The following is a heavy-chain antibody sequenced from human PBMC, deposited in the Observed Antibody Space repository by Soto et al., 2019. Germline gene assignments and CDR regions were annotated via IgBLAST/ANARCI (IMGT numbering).Heavy chain of an antibody. J-gene: IGHJ4*02. CDR2: VSAYNGDT. CDR3: ARDPSNTSGYYQFFDF. Sequence: QVLLVQSGTEVKKPGASVKVSCKASGYTFTNHGISWVRQAPGQGLEWVGWVSAYNGDTKYAQNVQGRVTMTTDTPTTTAYMELRSLRSDDTAVYYCARDPSNTSGYYQFFDFWGQGTLVTVSS. V-gene: IGHV1-18*01. CDR1: GYTFTNHG. D-gene: IGHD3-22*01.